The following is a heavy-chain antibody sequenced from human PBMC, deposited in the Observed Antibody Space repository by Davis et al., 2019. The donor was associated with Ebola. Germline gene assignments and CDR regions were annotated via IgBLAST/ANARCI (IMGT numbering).Heavy chain of an antibody. CDR3: AHGGRDSSGFLS. J-gene: IGHJ4*02. D-gene: IGHD2-15*01. CDR1: GFTFSVYA. CDR2: IRGSGSNT. V-gene: IGHV3-23*01. Sequence: GGSLRLSCAASGFTFSVYAMSWVRQAPGKGLEWVSGIRGSGSNTYYADSVKGRFTISRDNSKNTLYLQMNSLRVEDTAVYYCAHGGRDSSGFLSWGQGTLVTVSS.